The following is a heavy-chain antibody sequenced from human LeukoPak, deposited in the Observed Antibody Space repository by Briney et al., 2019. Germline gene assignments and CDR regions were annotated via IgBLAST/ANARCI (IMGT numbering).Heavy chain of an antibody. Sequence: SETLSLTCTVSGGSLTNYYWTWLRQPPGKGLEWIGYIDYSGSTNYNPSLKSRVTISVDTSKNQFSLRLSSVTAADTAVYYCARKFSRILWIDYWGQGTLVTVSS. CDR2: IDYSGST. D-gene: IGHD5-18*01. CDR1: GGSLTNYY. J-gene: IGHJ4*02. V-gene: IGHV4-59*01. CDR3: ARKFSRILWIDY.